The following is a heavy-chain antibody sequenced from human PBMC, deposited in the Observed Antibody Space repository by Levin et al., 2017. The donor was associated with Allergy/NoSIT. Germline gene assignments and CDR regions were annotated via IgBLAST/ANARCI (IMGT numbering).Heavy chain of an antibody. CDR1: GFTFNNYA. Sequence: GESLKISCAASGFTFNNYAINWVRQTPGKGLEWVSAISGSGGSTLYADSVRGRFTISRDNSKNTVYLQMDSLRAEDPAVYYCAKDRVVTFRFVLDYWGQGTLVTVSS. D-gene: IGHD3-22*01. CDR3: AKDRVVTFRFVLDY. CDR2: ISGSGGST. J-gene: IGHJ4*02. V-gene: IGHV3-23*01.